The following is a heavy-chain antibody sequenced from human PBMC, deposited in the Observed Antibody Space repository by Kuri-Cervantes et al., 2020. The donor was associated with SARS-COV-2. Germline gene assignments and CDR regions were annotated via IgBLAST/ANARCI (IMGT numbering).Heavy chain of an antibody. V-gene: IGHV4-34*01. CDR2: INHSGST. CDR3: ARHYITRYFDL. J-gene: IGHJ2*01. D-gene: IGHD2-2*01. Sequence: ESLKISCAVYGGSFSGYYWSWIRQPPGKGLEWIGEINHSGSTNYNPSLKSRVTISVDTSKNQFSLKLSSVTAADTAVYYCARHYITRYFDLWGRGTLVTVSS. CDR1: GGSFSGYY.